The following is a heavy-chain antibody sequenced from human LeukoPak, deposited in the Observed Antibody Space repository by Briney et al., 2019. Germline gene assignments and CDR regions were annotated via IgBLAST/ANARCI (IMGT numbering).Heavy chain of an antibody. V-gene: IGHV3-23*01. D-gene: IGHD5-18*01. Sequence: GGSLRLSCAASGFTFSSYAMSWVRQAPGKGLEWVSAISGSGGSTYYADSVKGRFTISRDNSKNTLYLQMNSLRAEDTAVYYCANVGGYSYGYPTSYFDYWGRGTLVTVSS. CDR3: ANVGGYSYGYPTSYFDY. J-gene: IGHJ4*02. CDR2: ISGSGGST. CDR1: GFTFSSYA.